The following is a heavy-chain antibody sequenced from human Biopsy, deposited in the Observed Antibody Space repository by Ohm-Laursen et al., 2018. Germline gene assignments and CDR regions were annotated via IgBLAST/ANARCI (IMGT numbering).Heavy chain of an antibody. CDR1: GFTFSTHW. Sequence: SLRLSCTASGFTFSTHWMSWVRQAPGKGLEWVATIKKDGSEKYYVDSVKGRFTISRDNSKSSLSLQMNSLRGEDTAVYYCAGAPFGSGSYSEFDYWGQGSLVTVSS. D-gene: IGHD3-22*01. V-gene: IGHV3-7*01. CDR2: IKKDGSEK. CDR3: AGAPFGSGSYSEFDY. J-gene: IGHJ4*02.